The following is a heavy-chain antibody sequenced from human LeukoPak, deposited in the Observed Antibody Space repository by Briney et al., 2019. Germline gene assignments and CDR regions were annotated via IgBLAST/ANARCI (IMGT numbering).Heavy chain of an antibody. Sequence: GGSLRLSCAASGFTFSDYHLSWIRQAPGKGLEWLSDISSSGDTIFYADSVKGRFTISRDNSNNTPYLQMNSLRAEDTAVYYCAKDLYCSSTSCYMDVWGKGTTVTVSS. CDR2: ISSSGDTI. V-gene: IGHV3-11*01. CDR3: AKDLYCSSTSCYMDV. J-gene: IGHJ6*03. CDR1: GFTFSDYH. D-gene: IGHD2-2*01.